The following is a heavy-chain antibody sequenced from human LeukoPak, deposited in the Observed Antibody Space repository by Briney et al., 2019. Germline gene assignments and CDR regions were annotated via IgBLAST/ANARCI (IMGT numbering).Heavy chain of an antibody. D-gene: IGHD6-13*01. CDR3: VRGAYSSSWLNFDY. J-gene: IGHJ4*02. CDR2: IRYDGSDK. Sequence: GGSLRLSCAASGFTFSDYGMHWLRQAPGKGLEWVAFIRYDGSDKYYADSVKGRFTISRDNSKNTLYLQMNSLRAEDTAVYYCVRGAYSSSWLNFDYWGQGTLVTVSS. CDR1: GFTFSDYG. V-gene: IGHV3-30*02.